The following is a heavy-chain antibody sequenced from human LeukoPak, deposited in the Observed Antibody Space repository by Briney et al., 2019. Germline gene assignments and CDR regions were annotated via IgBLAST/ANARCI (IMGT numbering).Heavy chain of an antibody. Sequence: GGSLKLSCAASGFSFSSYAMSWVRQAPGKGLEWVSVISGSGDNTYYADSVKGRFTISRDNSKNTLDLQMNSLRAEDTAVYYCARDSDSSGYNGSDYWGQGTLVTVSS. V-gene: IGHV3-23*01. CDR2: ISGSGDNT. D-gene: IGHD3-22*01. CDR1: GFSFSSYA. CDR3: ARDSDSSGYNGSDY. J-gene: IGHJ4*02.